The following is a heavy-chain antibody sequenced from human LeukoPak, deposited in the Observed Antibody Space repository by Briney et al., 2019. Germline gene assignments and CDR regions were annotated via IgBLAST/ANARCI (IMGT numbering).Heavy chain of an antibody. CDR2: ISAYNGNT. Sequence: GASVKVSCKASGYTFTSYGISWVRQAPGQGLERMGWISAYNGNTNYAQKLQGRVTMTTDTSTSTAYMELRSLRSDDTAVYYCASFEVGVPAAIKVGYYYMDVWGKGTTVTVSS. CDR1: GYTFTSYG. V-gene: IGHV1-18*01. D-gene: IGHD2-2*02. CDR3: ASFEVGVPAAIKVGYYYMDV. J-gene: IGHJ6*03.